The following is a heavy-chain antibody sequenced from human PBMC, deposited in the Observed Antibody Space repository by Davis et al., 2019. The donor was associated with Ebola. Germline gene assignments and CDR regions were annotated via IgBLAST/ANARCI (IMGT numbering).Heavy chain of an antibody. J-gene: IGHJ3*02. D-gene: IGHD5-24*01. V-gene: IGHV3-66*01. CDR2: IYSGGNT. CDR3: AREMATTNDAFDI. Sequence: GGSLRLSCAASGFTVSSNYMSWVRQAPGKGLEWVSVIYSGGNTYYADSVKGRFTISRDNAKNTLYLQKNSLRVEDTAVYYCAREMATTNDAFDIWGQGTMVSVSS. CDR1: GFTVSSNY.